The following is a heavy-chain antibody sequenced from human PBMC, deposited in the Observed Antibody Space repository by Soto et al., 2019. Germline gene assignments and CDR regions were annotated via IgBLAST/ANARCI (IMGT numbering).Heavy chain of an antibody. CDR3: ARDQGTA. CDR1: GGSISSYY. Sequence: PSETRSLTCTVSGGSISSYYWSWIRQPPGKGLEWIGYIYYIGTTKYNPSLKSRVTMSVDTSKNQFSLKLTSVTAADTAVYYCARDQGTAWGQGTLVTV. D-gene: IGHD1-7*01. J-gene: IGHJ4*02. CDR2: IYYIGTT. V-gene: IGHV4-59*01.